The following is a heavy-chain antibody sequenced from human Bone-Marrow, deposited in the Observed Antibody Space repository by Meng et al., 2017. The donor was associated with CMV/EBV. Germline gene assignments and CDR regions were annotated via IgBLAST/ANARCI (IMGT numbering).Heavy chain of an antibody. CDR2: ISSSSYI. D-gene: IGHD4-17*01. V-gene: IGHV3-21*01. Sequence: GESLKISCAASGFTFSSYSMNWVRQAPGKGLEWVSSISSSSYIYYADSVKGRFTISRDNAKNSLYLQMNSLRAEDTAVYYCARGHYGDWTYFDYWGQGTLVTVSS. CDR3: ARGHYGDWTYFDY. J-gene: IGHJ4*02. CDR1: GFTFSSYS.